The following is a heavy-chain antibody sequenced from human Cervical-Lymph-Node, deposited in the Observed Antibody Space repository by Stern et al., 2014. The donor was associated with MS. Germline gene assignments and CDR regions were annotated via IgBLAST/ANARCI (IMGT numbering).Heavy chain of an antibody. CDR1: GYSYTNYG. Sequence: VQLVQSGAEVKKPGESLMISCKGFGYSYTNYGIGWVRQMPGKGLEWMGIIILGDSATRYSPSFQGQVTISADKSISTAYLQWSSLQASDTAIYYCARRTNGYRTFDYWGQGTLVTVSS. V-gene: IGHV5-51*03. J-gene: IGHJ4*02. CDR2: IILGDSAT. D-gene: IGHD2-15*01. CDR3: ARRTNGYRTFDY.